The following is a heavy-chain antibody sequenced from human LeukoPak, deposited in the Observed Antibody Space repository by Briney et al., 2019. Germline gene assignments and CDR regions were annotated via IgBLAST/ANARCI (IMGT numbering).Heavy chain of an antibody. V-gene: IGHV3-15*01. J-gene: IGHJ4*02. CDR1: GFTFSNAW. Sequence: GGSLRLSCAASGFTFSNAWMSWVRQAPGKGLEWVGRIKSKTDGATTDYAAPVKGRFTISRDDSKNTLYLQMNSLKTEDTAVYYCTTEGLRFLGLDYWGQGTLVTVSS. CDR2: IKSKTDGATT. CDR3: TTEGLRFLGLDY. D-gene: IGHD3-3*01.